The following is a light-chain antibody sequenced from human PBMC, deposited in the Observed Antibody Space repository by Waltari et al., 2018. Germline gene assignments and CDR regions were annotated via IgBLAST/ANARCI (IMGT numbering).Light chain of an antibody. Sequence: SYVLPQPSSVSVAPGKTARITCGGSNIGSRTVHWHQQKPGQAPVLVFYYDSDRPSGIPERFSGSNSGNTATLTISRVEVGDEADYYCQVWDISSDHWVFGGGTKLTVL. CDR1: NIGSRT. CDR3: QVWDISSDHWV. J-gene: IGLJ3*02. V-gene: IGLV3-21*04. CDR2: YDS.